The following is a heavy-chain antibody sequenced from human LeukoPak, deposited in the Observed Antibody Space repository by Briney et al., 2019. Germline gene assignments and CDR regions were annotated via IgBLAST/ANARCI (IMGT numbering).Heavy chain of an antibody. D-gene: IGHD3-3*01. CDR2: IWYDGSNK. J-gene: IGHJ6*02. Sequence: GGSLRLSCAASGFTFSSYGMHWVRQAPGKGLEWVAVIWYDGSNKYYADSVKGRFTISRDNSKNTLYLQMNSLRAEDTAVYYCARDLNYDFWSGYIYDYYYGMDVWGQGTTVTVSS. CDR3: ARDLNYDFWSGYIYDYYYGMDV. CDR1: GFTFSSYG. V-gene: IGHV3-33*01.